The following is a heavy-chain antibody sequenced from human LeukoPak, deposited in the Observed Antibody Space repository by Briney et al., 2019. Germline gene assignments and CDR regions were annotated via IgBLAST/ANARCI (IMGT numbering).Heavy chain of an antibody. CDR3: ARGLFVDYEKYDTFDI. V-gene: IGHV1-8*01. J-gene: IGHJ3*02. CDR1: GYTFTNYD. CDR2: INPNRGNT. Sequence: ASVKVSCKASGYTFTNYDIHWVRQATGQGPEWVAWINPNRGNTASAQKFQGRITVTRNTSTSTTYMGLSSPRSDDTAVYYCARGLFVDYEKYDTFDIWGQGTKVTVAS. D-gene: IGHD4-17*01.